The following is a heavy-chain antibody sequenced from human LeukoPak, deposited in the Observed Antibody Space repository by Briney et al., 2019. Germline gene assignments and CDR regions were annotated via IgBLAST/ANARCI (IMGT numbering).Heavy chain of an antibody. CDR1: GFSLSTSGVG. V-gene: IGHV2-5*02. CDR2: IYWDDDK. J-gene: IGHJ4*03. Sequence: SGPTLVNPTQTLTLTCTFSGFSLSTSGVGVGWIRQPPGKALEWLALIYWDDDKRYSPSLKNRLTITKDTSKNQVVLTMTNMDPVDTATYYCAHTAAAGSLDYWGQGTLVTVSS. CDR3: AHTAAAGSLDY. D-gene: IGHD6-13*01.